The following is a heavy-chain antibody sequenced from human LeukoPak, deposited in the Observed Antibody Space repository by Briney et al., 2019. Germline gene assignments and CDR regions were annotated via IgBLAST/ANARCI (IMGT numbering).Heavy chain of an antibody. CDR3: ARDRWHDFWSGYYSNWFDP. Sequence: SETLSLTCTVSGGSISSGSYYWSWIRQPAGKGLEWIGRIYTSGSTYYNPSLKSRVTISVDTSKNQFSLKLSSVTAADTAVYYCARDRWHDFWSGYYSNWFDPWGQGTLVTVSS. J-gene: IGHJ5*02. D-gene: IGHD3-3*01. V-gene: IGHV4-61*02. CDR2: IYTSGST. CDR1: GGSISSGSYY.